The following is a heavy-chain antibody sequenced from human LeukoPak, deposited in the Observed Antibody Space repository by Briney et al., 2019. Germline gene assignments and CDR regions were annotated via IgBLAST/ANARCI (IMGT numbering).Heavy chain of an antibody. Sequence: PGGSLRLSCAASGFTFSSYEMNWVRQAPGKGLEWVSYISSSGSTIYYADSVKGRFTISRDNAKNSLYLQMNSLRAEDTAVYYCARAPITMIVVVIHFDYWGQGTLVTVSS. CDR3: ARAPITMIVVVIHFDY. D-gene: IGHD3-22*01. V-gene: IGHV3-48*03. CDR2: ISSSGSTI. CDR1: GFTFSSYE. J-gene: IGHJ4*02.